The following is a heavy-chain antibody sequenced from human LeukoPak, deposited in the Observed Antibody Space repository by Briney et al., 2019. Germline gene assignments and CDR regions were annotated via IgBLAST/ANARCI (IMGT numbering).Heavy chain of an antibody. Sequence: SETLSLTSAVSVVSITTTNFDGAWIRQPPGQGFEWIATISSSGKAYYYPSLMSRVTISVDTSKNPFSLDVTSVSAAHPGLFYCARFKGGTGFDYWGRGILVIV. CDR1: VVSITTTNFD. V-gene: IGHV4-39*01. D-gene: IGHD1-26*01. CDR3: ARFKGGTGFDY. CDR2: ISSSGKA. J-gene: IGHJ4*02.